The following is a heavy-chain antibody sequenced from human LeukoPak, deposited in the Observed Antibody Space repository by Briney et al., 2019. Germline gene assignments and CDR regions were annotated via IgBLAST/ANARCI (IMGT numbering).Heavy chain of an antibody. CDR1: GFIVSHNY. V-gene: IGHV3-21*04. CDR2: ISSSSSYI. Sequence: GGSLRLSCAASGFIVSHNYMSWVRQAPGKGLEWVSSISSSSSYIYYADSVKGRFTISRDNAKNSLYLQMNSLRAEDTALYYCVRDMLEIESRPIDYWGRGTLVTVSS. D-gene: IGHD2-8*01. CDR3: VRDMLEIESRPIDY. J-gene: IGHJ4*02.